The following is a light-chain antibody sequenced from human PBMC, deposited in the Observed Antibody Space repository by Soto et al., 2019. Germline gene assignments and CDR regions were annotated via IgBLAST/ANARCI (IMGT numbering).Light chain of an antibody. V-gene: IGKV2-28*01. CDR3: MQALQTPS. CDR1: QSLLHRNGKNY. Sequence: DVVMTQSPLSLPVTPGEPASISYRSSQSLLHRNGKNYLDWYLQKPGQSPQLLIYLGSNRASGVPDRFSGSESGTDFTLKICRVEAEDVGVYYCMQALQTPSFGQGTKLEIK. J-gene: IGKJ2*01. CDR2: LGS.